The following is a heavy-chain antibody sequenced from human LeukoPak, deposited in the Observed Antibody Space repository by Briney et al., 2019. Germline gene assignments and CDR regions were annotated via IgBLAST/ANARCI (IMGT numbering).Heavy chain of an antibody. J-gene: IGHJ5*02. V-gene: IGHV3-33*01. CDR3: ARGVAGTWWLDP. CDR1: GFAFSSYG. Sequence: PGGSLRLSCAASGFAFSSYGMHWVRQAPGKGLEWVAVIWYDGSNKYYADSVKGRFTISRDNSKNTLYLQMNSLRAEDTAVYYCARGVAGTWWLDPWGQGTLVTVYS. D-gene: IGHD6-19*01. CDR2: IWYDGSNK.